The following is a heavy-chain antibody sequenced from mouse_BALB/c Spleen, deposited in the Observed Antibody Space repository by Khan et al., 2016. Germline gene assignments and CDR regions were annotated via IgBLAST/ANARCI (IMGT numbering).Heavy chain of an antibody. CDR2: INPNTGYA. CDR3: AYGNYPYYYAMDY. V-gene: IGHV1-7*01. Sequence: QVQLQQSGDELAKPGASVKMSCKASDYTFTSYWMHWVKQRPGQGLEWIGYINPNTGYAAYNQKFQDKATLTADKSSNTAYMEMNSLTSEDSAVYYCAYGNYPYYYAMDYWGQGTSVTVSS. D-gene: IGHD2-1*01. CDR1: DYTFTSYW. J-gene: IGHJ4*01.